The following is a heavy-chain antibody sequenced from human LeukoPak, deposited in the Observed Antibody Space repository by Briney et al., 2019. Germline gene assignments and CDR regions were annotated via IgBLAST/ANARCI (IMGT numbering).Heavy chain of an antibody. CDR3: AKFPTARYCSGGSCYSEYYFDY. D-gene: IGHD2-15*01. CDR1: GFTFSSCA. J-gene: IGHJ4*02. CDR2: ISGSGDST. Sequence: GGSLRLSCAASGFTFSSCAMSWVRQAPGKGLEWVSAISGSGDSTYYADSVKGRFTISRDNSKNTLYLQMNSLRAEDTAVYYCAKFPTARYCSGGSCYSEYYFDYWGQGTLVTVSS. V-gene: IGHV3-23*01.